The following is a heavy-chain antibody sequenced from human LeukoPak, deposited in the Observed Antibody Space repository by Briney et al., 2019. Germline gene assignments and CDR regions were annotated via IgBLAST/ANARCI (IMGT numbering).Heavy chain of an antibody. Sequence: SVKVSRKASGGTFSSYTISWVRQAPGQGLEWMGRIIPILGIANYAQKFQGRVTITADKSTSTAYMELSSLRAEDTALYYCARETLGCGGDCLDFWGQGTRVTVSS. CDR2: IIPILGIA. D-gene: IGHD2-21*01. J-gene: IGHJ4*02. CDR1: GGTFSSYT. CDR3: ARETLGCGGDCLDF. V-gene: IGHV1-69*04.